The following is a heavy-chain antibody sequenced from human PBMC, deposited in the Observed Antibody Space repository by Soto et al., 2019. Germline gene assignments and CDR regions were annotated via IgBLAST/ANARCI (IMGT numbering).Heavy chain of an antibody. CDR2: ISGTGDTT. V-gene: IGHV3-23*01. D-gene: IGHD3-22*01. CDR3: AKVASMTMIVVVLNAFDI. Sequence: HPGGSLRLSCAASGFAFSSYAMIWVRQAPGKGLEWVSGISGTGDTTNYADSVKGRFTISRDNSKNTLFLQMNSLRAEDTAVYYCAKVASMTMIVVVLNAFDIWGQGTMVTVSS. J-gene: IGHJ3*02. CDR1: GFAFSSYA.